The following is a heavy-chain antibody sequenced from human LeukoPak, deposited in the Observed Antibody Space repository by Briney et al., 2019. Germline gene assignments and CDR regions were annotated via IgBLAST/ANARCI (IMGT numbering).Heavy chain of an antibody. CDR2: IWYDGGNK. CDR3: ARIAMAGIGDGFDI. CDR1: GFTFSSYG. Sequence: GRSLRLSCAASGFTFSSYGMHWVRQAPGKGLEWVAVIWYDGGNKYYADSVKGRFTISRDNSKNTVYLEMNSLRAEDTALYYCARIAMAGIGDGFDIWGQGTMVTVSS. V-gene: IGHV3-33*01. D-gene: IGHD6-19*01. J-gene: IGHJ3*02.